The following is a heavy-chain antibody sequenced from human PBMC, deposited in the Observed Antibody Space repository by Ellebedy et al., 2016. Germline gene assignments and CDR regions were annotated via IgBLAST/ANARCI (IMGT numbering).Heavy chain of an antibody. D-gene: IGHD3-16*01. Sequence: GGSLRLXXGASGFSLNTFFMGWVRQAPGKGLEWVSHISGSGITIYYADSVKGRFTISRDNAKNSLYLQMNSLRGEDTALYYCARGVGGTSLNWFDPWGQGTLVTVSS. CDR2: ISGSGITI. CDR1: GFSLNTFF. CDR3: ARGVGGTSLNWFDP. J-gene: IGHJ5*02. V-gene: IGHV3-11*04.